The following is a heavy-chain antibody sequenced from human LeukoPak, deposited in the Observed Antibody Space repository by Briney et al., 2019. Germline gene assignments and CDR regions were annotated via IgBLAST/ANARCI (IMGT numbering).Heavy chain of an antibody. D-gene: IGHD2-21*02. V-gene: IGHV5-51*01. J-gene: IGHJ6*02. CDR3: ASSYCGGDCETPGVHGMDV. CDR2: IYPGDSDT. CDR1: GYGFTSYW. Sequence: GESLKISCKGSGYGFTSYWIGWVRQMPGKGLEWMGIIYPGDSDTRYSPSFQGQVTISADKSISTAYLQWSSLKASDTAMYYCASSYCGGDCETPGVHGMDVWGQGTTVTVSS.